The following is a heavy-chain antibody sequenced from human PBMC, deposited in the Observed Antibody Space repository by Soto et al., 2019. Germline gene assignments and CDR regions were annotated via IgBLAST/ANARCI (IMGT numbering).Heavy chain of an antibody. Sequence: EASVKVSCKASGYTFTSYGISWVRQAPGQGLEWMGWISAYNGNTNYAQKLQGRVTMTTDTSTSTAYMELRSLRSDDTAVYYCARVSGDSRGYYRRSYYYGMGGWGQGTTVTVSS. CDR3: ARVSGDSRGYYRRSYYYGMGG. CDR2: ISAYNGNT. J-gene: IGHJ6*02. V-gene: IGHV1-18*01. D-gene: IGHD3-22*01. CDR1: GYTFTSYG.